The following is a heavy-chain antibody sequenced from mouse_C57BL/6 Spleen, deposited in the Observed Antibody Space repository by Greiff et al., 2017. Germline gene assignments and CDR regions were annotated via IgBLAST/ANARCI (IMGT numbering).Heavy chain of an antibody. V-gene: IGHV1-59*01. CDR2: IDPSDSYT. D-gene: IGHD1-1*01. CDR3: ASLYGSSPAFDV. J-gene: IGHJ1*03. Sequence: VQLQQSGAELVRPGTSVKLSCKASGYTFTSYWMHWVKQRPGQGLEWIGVIDPSDSYTNYNQKFKGKATLTVDTSSSTAYMQLSSLTSEDSAVYYCASLYGSSPAFDVWGTGTTVTVSS. CDR1: GYTFTSYW.